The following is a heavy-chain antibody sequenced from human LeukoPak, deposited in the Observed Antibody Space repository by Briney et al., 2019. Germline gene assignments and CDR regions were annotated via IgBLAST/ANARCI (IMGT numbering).Heavy chain of an antibody. D-gene: IGHD2-8*02. CDR1: GYTFTSYA. V-gene: IGHV1-3*01. CDR3: AVLGGFDY. CDR2: INAGNGNT. J-gene: IGHJ4*02. Sequence: ASVKVSCKASGYTFTSYAMHWVRQAPGQRLEWMGWINAGNGNTNYAQKLQGRVTMTTDTSTSTAYMELSSLRSEDTAVYYCAVLGGFDYWGQGTLVTVSS.